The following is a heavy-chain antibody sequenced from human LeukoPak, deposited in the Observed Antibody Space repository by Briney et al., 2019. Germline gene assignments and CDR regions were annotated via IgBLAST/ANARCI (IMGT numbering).Heavy chain of an antibody. CDR3: ARVNSGYDS. CDR2: IYSDGRT. Sequence: PGGSLRLSCAASGVTVSSNYMSWVRQAPGKGLEWVSFIYSDGRTQYTDSVKGRFTISRDSSKNMLYLQMNSLRAEDTAVYYCARVNSGYDSWGQGTLVTVSS. V-gene: IGHV3-53*01. CDR1: GVTVSSNY. J-gene: IGHJ4*02. D-gene: IGHD5-12*01.